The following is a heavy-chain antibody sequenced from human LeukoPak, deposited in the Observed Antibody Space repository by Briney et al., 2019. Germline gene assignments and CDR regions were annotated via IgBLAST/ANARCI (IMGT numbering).Heavy chain of an antibody. J-gene: IGHJ6*03. D-gene: IGHD6-19*01. V-gene: IGHV3-48*04. Sequence: GGSLRLSCAASGFTFSNYDMNWVRQAPGKGLEWVSYISGGGNTIFYADSVKGRFTISRDNAKNSLFLQLNSLRGEDTAVYYCARDPSRSSGHFHMDVWGKGTTVTVSS. CDR2: ISGGGNTI. CDR1: GFTFSNYD. CDR3: ARDPSRSSGHFHMDV.